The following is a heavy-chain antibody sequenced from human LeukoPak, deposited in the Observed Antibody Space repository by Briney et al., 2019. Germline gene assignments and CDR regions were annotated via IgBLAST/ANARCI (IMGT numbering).Heavy chain of an antibody. CDR1: GGSISSYY. J-gene: IGHJ5*02. Sequence: SETLSLTCTVSGGSISSYYWSWIRQPPGKGLEWIGYIYYSGSTHYNPSLKSRVTISVDTSKNQFSLKLSSVTAADTAVYYCAREVVTSSGGSFRTNWFDPWGQGTLVTVSS. CDR2: IYYSGST. D-gene: IGHD2-15*01. V-gene: IGHV4-59*01. CDR3: AREVVTSSGGSFRTNWFDP.